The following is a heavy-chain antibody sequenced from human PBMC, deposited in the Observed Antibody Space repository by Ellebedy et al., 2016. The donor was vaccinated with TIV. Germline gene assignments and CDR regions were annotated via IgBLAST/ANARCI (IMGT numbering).Heavy chain of an antibody. Sequence: AASVKVSCKASGYTLMSYGICWVRQAPGQGLEWMGWVSLYDGNTNYAQKFQGRVTMTIDTFTGTGYMELRNLRSDDTAVYFCARGFRYGSGRWPLDYWGQGTLVTVSS. J-gene: IGHJ4*02. V-gene: IGHV1-18*01. CDR2: VSLYDGNT. CDR1: GYTLMSYG. D-gene: IGHD4-23*01. CDR3: ARGFRYGSGRWPLDY.